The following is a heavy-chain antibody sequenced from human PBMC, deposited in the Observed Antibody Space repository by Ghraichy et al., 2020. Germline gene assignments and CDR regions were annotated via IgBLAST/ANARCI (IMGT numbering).Heavy chain of an antibody. CDR2: IKQDGSEK. CDR1: GFTFSSYW. Sequence: GGSLRLSCAASGFTFSSYWMSWVRQAPGKGLEWVANIKQDGSEKYYVDSVKGRFTISRDNAKNSLYLQMNSLRAEDTAVYYCARARGGLEWLPTYYYYGMDVWGQGTTVTVSS. CDR3: ARARGGLEWLPTYYYYGMDV. V-gene: IGHV3-7*01. J-gene: IGHJ6*02. D-gene: IGHD3-3*01.